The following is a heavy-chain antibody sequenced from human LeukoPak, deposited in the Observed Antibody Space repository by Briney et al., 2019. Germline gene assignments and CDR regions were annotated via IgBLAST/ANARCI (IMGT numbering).Heavy chain of an antibody. Sequence: PSETLSLTCTVSGASIDSGSYFWTWIRQPAGKPLEWIGRIYTTGSTNYSPSFKSRVTISLDTSKNQFSLKLSSVTAADAAVYYCARPWGYSSSWSPYYFDYWGQGTLVTVSS. CDR2: IYTTGST. V-gene: IGHV4-61*02. J-gene: IGHJ4*02. D-gene: IGHD6-13*01. CDR1: GASIDSGSYF. CDR3: ARPWGYSSSWSPYYFDY.